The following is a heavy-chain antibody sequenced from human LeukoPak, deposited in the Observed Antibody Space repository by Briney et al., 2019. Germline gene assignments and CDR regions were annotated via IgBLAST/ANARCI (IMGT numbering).Heavy chain of an antibody. D-gene: IGHD5-12*01. CDR1: GFTVSSNY. Sequence: GGSLRLSCAASGFTVSSNYMSWVRQAPGKGLEWVSVIYSGGSTYYADSVKGRFTISRDNSKNTLYLQMNSLRAEDTAVYYCARSISGYDLGSHYYYYYMDVWGKGTTVTVSS. CDR2: IYSGGST. J-gene: IGHJ6*03. CDR3: ARSISGYDLGSHYYYYYMDV. V-gene: IGHV3-53*01.